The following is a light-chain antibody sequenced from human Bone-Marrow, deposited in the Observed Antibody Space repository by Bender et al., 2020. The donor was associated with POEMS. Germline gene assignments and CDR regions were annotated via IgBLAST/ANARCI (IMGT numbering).Light chain of an antibody. CDR1: SSDIGSYNS. Sequence: QSALTQPASVSGSPGQSITISCTGTSSDIGSYNSVSWYQHLPGTAPKLLIYGYNNRPSGVPDRFSGSKSGTSASLAISGLQSEDEADYYCASWDDSLNGWVFGGGTKLTVL. CDR3: ASWDDSLNGWV. J-gene: IGLJ3*02. CDR2: GYN. V-gene: IGLV1-50*01.